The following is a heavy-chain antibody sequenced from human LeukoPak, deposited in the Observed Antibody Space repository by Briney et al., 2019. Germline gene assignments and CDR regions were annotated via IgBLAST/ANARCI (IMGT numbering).Heavy chain of an antibody. V-gene: IGHV3-30*02. J-gene: IGHJ5*02. D-gene: IGHD6-6*01. CDR1: GFTFSRYG. CDR3: VKGSFEYSSSQYH. Sequence: PGGSLRLPCAASGFTFSRYGMHWVRQVPGKGLEWVASTWYDGSSKYYADSVKRRFTISRDNSKDTVYLQMSSLRGEDTALYYCVKGSFEYSSSQYHWGQGTLVTVSS. CDR2: TWYDGSSK.